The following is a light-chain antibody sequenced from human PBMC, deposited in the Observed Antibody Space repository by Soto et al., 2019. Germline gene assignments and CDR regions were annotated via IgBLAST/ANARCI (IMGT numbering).Light chain of an antibody. Sequence: QSSLTQPASVSGSPGQSITISCTGTSSDVGGYNYVSWYQRHPGKAPKLMIYEVSNRPSGVSNRFSGSKSGNTASLTISGLHVEDEADYYCCSYTSSSTLVIFGGGTKVTVL. V-gene: IGLV2-14*01. J-gene: IGLJ2*01. CDR3: CSYTSSSTLVI. CDR1: SSDVGGYNY. CDR2: EVS.